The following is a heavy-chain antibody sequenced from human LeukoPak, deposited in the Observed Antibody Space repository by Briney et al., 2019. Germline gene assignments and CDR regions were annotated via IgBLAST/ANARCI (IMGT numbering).Heavy chain of an antibody. CDR3: ATYYDGSGYYLDY. J-gene: IGHJ4*02. Sequence: SETLSLTCAVSGGSISNNNWWSWVRQPPGKGLEWNGEIYHSGSTNYNPSLKSRVTISVDKSKNQFSLKLTSVTAADTAVYYCATYYDGSGYYLDYWGQGALVAVSS. V-gene: IGHV4-4*02. CDR1: GGSISNNNW. CDR2: IYHSGST. D-gene: IGHD3-22*01.